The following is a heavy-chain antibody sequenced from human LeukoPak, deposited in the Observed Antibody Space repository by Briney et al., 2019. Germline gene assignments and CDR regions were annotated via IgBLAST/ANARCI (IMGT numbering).Heavy chain of an antibody. Sequence: GGSLRLSCAASGFPFSTYVMHWGRQAPGKGLEGMAFISFNGNNKQYRDSLKGRFTISRDNSKNTLFLQMDSLRPEDTAVYYCARSIAARPGVLDYWGQGTLVTVSS. CDR1: GFPFSTYV. V-gene: IGHV3-30-3*01. CDR3: ARSIAARPGVLDY. J-gene: IGHJ4*02. CDR2: ISFNGNNK. D-gene: IGHD6-6*01.